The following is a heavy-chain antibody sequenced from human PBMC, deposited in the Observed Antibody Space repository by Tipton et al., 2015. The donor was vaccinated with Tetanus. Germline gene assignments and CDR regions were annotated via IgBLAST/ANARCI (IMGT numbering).Heavy chain of an antibody. CDR1: GGSFSEYY. D-gene: IGHD3-16*02. Sequence: TLSLTCAVYGGSFSEYYWSWVRQPPGKGLEWIGEIHPSGSTSYNPSLKSRVTISVDTSENQFSLKLSSVTAADTAVYHCARESSYYMDVWGKGTTVTVSS. CDR3: ARESSYYMDV. V-gene: IGHV4-34*01. J-gene: IGHJ6*03. CDR2: IHPSGST.